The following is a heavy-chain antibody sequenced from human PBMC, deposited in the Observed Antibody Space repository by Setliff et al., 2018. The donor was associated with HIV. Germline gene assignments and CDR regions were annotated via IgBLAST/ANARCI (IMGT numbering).Heavy chain of an antibody. D-gene: IGHD5-12*01. CDR1: GFTFDRYW. Sequence: GGSLRLSCTASGFTFDRYWMHWVRQAPGKGLVWVSRVNSDGSSKTYADSVKDRFTISRDNAKNTLYLQMNSLRAEDTGVYYCHSGYDTEEQSYFDYWGQGTLVTVSS. J-gene: IGHJ4*02. CDR2: VNSDGSSK. CDR3: HSGYDTEEQSYFDY. V-gene: IGHV3-74*01.